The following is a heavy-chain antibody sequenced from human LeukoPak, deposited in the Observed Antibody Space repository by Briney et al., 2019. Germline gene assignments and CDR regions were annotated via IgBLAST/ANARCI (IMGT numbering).Heavy chain of an antibody. CDR3: ASPYDSSGYYSAEYFQH. D-gene: IGHD3-22*01. CDR2: IYYSGST. V-gene: IGHV4-59*08. Sequence: SETLSLTCTVSGGSISSYYWSWIRQPPGKGLEWIGYIYYSGSTNYNPSLKSRVTISVDTSKNQFSLRLSSVTAADTAVYYCASPYDSSGYYSAEYFQHWGQGTLVTVSS. J-gene: IGHJ1*01. CDR1: GGSISSYY.